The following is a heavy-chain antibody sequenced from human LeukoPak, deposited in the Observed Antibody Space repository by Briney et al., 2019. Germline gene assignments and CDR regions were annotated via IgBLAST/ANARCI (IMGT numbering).Heavy chain of an antibody. V-gene: IGHV4-59*01. CDR3: ARSLGAYYYYGMDV. D-gene: IGHD7-27*01. J-gene: IGHJ6*02. CDR2: IYYSGST. CDR1: GGSMSRFY. Sequence: SETLSLTCTASGGSMSRFYWSWIRQPPREGLGWVGYIYYSGSTNYNPSLKSRVTISVDTSKNQFSLKLSSVTAADTAIYYCARSLGAYYYYGMDVWGQGTSVTVSS.